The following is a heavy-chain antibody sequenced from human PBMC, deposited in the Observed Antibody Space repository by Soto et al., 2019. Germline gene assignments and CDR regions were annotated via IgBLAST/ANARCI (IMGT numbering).Heavy chain of an antibody. J-gene: IGHJ6*02. Sequence: EVQRLESGGGLVQPGGSLRLSCAASGFTFSSYAMSWVRQAPGKGLEWVSAISGSGGSTYYADSVKGRFTISRDNSKNTLYLQMNSLRAEYTAVYYCAKHVDITYHGMDVWGQGTTVTVSS. D-gene: IGHD2-15*01. CDR2: ISGSGGST. CDR3: AKHVDITYHGMDV. CDR1: GFTFSSYA. V-gene: IGHV3-23*01.